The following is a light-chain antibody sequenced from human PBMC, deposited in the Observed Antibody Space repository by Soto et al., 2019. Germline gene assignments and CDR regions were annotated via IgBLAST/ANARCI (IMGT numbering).Light chain of an antibody. V-gene: IGKV3-15*01. CDR2: GAS. CDR3: QQYNNWPPIT. J-gene: IGKJ5*01. Sequence: VLTQSPGTLSLSPGERATLSCRASQSVSSNLAWYQQRPGQAPRLLIYGASTRATGIPARFSGSGSGTEFTLTISSLQSEDFAVYYCQQYNNWPPITFGQGTRLEIK. CDR1: QSVSSN.